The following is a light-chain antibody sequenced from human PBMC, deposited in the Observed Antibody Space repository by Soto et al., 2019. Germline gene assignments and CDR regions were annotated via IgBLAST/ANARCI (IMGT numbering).Light chain of an antibody. CDR2: KEY. V-gene: IGKV1-5*03. Sequence: DIQMTQSPSTLSASVGDRVTITCRASQSISSWLAWYQQKPGKAPNLLIYKEYNLESGVTSRFSGSGSGTEFTLTVSSLQPDDFATYYCKQYDSYPLTFGGGTKVEIK. CDR1: QSISSW. J-gene: IGKJ4*01. CDR3: KQYDSYPLT.